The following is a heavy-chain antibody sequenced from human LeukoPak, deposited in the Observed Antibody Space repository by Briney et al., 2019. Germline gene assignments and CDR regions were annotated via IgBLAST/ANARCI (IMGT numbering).Heavy chain of an antibody. J-gene: IGHJ4*02. Sequence: AGGSLRLSCAVSGLTFSSSWMDWVRQAPGKGLEWVASINPDGIKRYSADSVKGRFTISRDNARNSLYLQMDSLRADDTAVYYCARCLVGASLDYWGQGTLVTVSS. CDR1: GLTFSSSW. CDR2: INPDGIKR. CDR3: ARCLVGASLDY. D-gene: IGHD1-26*01. V-gene: IGHV3-7*03.